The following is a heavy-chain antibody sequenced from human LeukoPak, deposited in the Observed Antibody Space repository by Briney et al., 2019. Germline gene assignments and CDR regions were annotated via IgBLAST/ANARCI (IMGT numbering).Heavy chain of an antibody. CDR1: GFTFSDYY. J-gene: IGHJ6*03. CDR2: ISSSGSTI. CDR3: ARGCSGGSCYSSYYYYMDV. V-gene: IGHV3-11*01. Sequence: PGGSLRLSCAASGFTFSDYYMSWIRQAPGKGLEWVSYISSSGSTIYYADSVKGRFTISRDNAKNSLYLQMNSLRAEDTAVYYCARGCSGGSCYSSYYYYMDVWGKGTTVTVSS. D-gene: IGHD2-15*01.